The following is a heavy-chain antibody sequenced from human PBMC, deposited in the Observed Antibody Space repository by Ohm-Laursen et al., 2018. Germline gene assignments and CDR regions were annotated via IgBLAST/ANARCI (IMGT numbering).Heavy chain of an antibody. CDR2: ISGSGADA. D-gene: IGHD6-13*01. CDR1: GFTFSSYV. Sequence: SLRLSCAAPGFTFSSYVMTWVRQAPGKGLEWVSAISGSGADAYYADSVKGRFTISRDNAKNTLYLQMNSLRAEDTAVYYCARDPPEDSSWYADYWGQGTLVTVSP. V-gene: IGHV3-23*01. CDR3: ARDPPEDSSWYADY. J-gene: IGHJ4*02.